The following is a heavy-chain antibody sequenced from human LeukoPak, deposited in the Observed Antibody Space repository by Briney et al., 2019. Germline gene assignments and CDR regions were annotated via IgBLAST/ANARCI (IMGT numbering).Heavy chain of an antibody. CDR1: GFTFSTYW. D-gene: IGHD2-2*01. Sequence: GGSLRLSCAASGFTFSTYWMSWVRQAPGKGLEWVANIKQDGSEKYYIDSVKGRFTISRDNSKNTLYLQVNSLRAEDTAVYYCARDRWSSTSYNDYWGQGTLVTVSS. CDR3: ARDRWSSTSYNDY. CDR2: IKQDGSEK. V-gene: IGHV3-7*01. J-gene: IGHJ4*02.